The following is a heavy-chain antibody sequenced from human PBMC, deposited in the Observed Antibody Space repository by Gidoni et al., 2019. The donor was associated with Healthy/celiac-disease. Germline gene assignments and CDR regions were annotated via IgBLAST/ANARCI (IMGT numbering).Heavy chain of an antibody. CDR3: ARMAPRWLQLYYFDY. V-gene: IGHV4-39*01. J-gene: IGHJ4*02. D-gene: IGHD6-6*01. CDR1: GGSSSSRSYY. Sequence: QLQLQESGPGLVKPSETLSLTGTVSGGSSSSRSYYWGWIRQPPGKGLEWIGSIYYSGSTAYNPSLKSRVTISVDTSKNQFSLKLSSVTAADTAVYYCARMAPRWLQLYYFDYWGQGTLVTVSS. CDR2: IYYSGST.